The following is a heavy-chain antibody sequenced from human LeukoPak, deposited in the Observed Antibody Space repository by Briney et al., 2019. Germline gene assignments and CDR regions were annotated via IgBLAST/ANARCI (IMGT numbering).Heavy chain of an antibody. J-gene: IGHJ4*02. V-gene: IGHV1-46*01. Sequence: ASVKVSCKARGYTFTSYYMHWVRQAPGQGLEWMGKINPSGGSTNYAQNFQGRVTMTRDTSTSTVYMELSSLRSEDTAVYYCARKGSSSCFDYWGQGTLVTVSS. CDR3: ARKGSSSCFDY. CDR2: INPSGGST. CDR1: GYTFTSYY. D-gene: IGHD6-6*01.